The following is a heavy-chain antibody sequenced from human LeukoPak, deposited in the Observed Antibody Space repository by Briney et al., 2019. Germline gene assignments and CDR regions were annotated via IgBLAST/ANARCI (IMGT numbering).Heavy chain of an antibody. J-gene: IGHJ6*02. CDR3: ARDSGMGLRYFDWLDWSHPPPLYGMDV. D-gene: IGHD3-9*01. Sequence: GGSLRLSCAASGFTVSSNYMSWVRQAPGKGLEWVSVIYSGGSTYYADSVKGRFTISRHNSKNTLYLQMNSLRAEDTAVYYCARDSGMGLRYFDWLDWSHPPPLYGMDVWGQGTTVTVSS. CDR2: IYSGGST. V-gene: IGHV3-53*04. CDR1: GFTVSSNY.